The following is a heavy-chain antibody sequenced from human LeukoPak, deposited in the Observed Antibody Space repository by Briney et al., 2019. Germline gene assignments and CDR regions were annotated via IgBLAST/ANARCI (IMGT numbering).Heavy chain of an antibody. V-gene: IGHV3-33*06. CDR2: IWYDGSNK. CDR3: AKDNPQFGKDLNWLDP. D-gene: IGHD3-10*01. J-gene: IGHJ5*02. Sequence: GRSLRLSCAASGFTFSSYGMHWVRQAPGKGLEWVAVIWYDGSNKYYADSVKGRFTISRDNSKNTLYLQMNSLRAEDTAVYYCAKDNPQFGKDLNWLDPWGQGTLVTVSS. CDR1: GFTFSSYG.